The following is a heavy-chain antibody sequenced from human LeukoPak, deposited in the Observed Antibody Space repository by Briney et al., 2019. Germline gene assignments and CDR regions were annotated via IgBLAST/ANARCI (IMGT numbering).Heavy chain of an antibody. D-gene: IGHD3-22*01. CDR3: AKDLRYYDNSGYPDAFDI. J-gene: IGHJ3*02. CDR1: GGTFSSYA. Sequence: RASVKVSCKASGGTFSSYAISWVRQAPGQGLEWMGRIIPILGIANYAQKSQGRVTITADKSTSTAYMELSSLRSEDTAVYYCAKDLRYYDNSGYPDAFDIWGQGTMVTVSS. V-gene: IGHV1-69*04. CDR2: IIPILGIA.